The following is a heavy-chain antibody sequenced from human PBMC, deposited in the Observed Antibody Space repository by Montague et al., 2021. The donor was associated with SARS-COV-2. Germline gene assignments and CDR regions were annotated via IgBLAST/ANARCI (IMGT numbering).Heavy chain of an antibody. J-gene: IGHJ4*02. Sequence: PALVKPTQTLTLTCTFSGFSLSTNGMCVSWIRQPPGKALGWLARIDWDNDKYYSTSLKTRLTISKDTSKNQVVLTMTNMDPVDTATYYCVRLRPGGGLSGDMYYFDYWGLGTLVTVSS. CDR2: IDWDNDK. CDR1: GFSLSTNGMC. D-gene: IGHD5-12*01. V-gene: IGHV2-70*11. CDR3: VRLRPGGGLSGDMYYFDY.